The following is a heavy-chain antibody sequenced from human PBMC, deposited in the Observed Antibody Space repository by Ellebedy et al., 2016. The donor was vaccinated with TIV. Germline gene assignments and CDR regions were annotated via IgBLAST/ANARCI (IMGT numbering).Heavy chain of an antibody. CDR1: GYSISSGYS. D-gene: IGHD3-3*01. J-gene: IGHJ6*03. CDR2: IYHSGST. V-gene: IGHV4-38-2*02. Sequence: SETLSLTXTVSGYSISSGYSWGWIRQPPGKGLEWIGSIYHSGSTYYNPSLKSRVTISVDTSKNQFSLKLSSVTAADTAVYYCARLNYDFWSGYYKGLEMDYYYYYMDVWGKGTTVTVSS. CDR3: ARLNYDFWSGYYKGLEMDYYYYYMDV.